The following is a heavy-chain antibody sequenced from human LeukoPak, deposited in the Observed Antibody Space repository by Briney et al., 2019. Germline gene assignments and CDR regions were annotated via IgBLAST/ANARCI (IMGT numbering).Heavy chain of an antibody. CDR2: INSDGFSI. CDR1: GFTFSSYW. D-gene: IGHD3-22*01. J-gene: IGHJ4*02. V-gene: IGHV3-74*01. Sequence: GGSLRLSCAASGFTFSSYWMHWVRHAPGKGLVWVSRINSDGFSISYADSVKGRFTISRDNAKNTLYLQMNSLRAEDTAVYYCAKGRGVVHYYDSSGYLDYWGQGTLVTVSS. CDR3: AKGRGVVHYYDSSGYLDY.